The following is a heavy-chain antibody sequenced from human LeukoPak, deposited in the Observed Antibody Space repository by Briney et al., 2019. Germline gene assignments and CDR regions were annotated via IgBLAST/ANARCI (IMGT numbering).Heavy chain of an antibody. D-gene: IGHD3-22*01. CDR1: GFTFSNYA. J-gene: IGHJ4*02. Sequence: GGSLRLSCAASGFTFSNYAMSWVRQAPGKGLEWVSSISGTNTYYTDSVKGRFTISRDNSKNTLYLRMNSLRAEDTAVYFCASPYYDSSGYSDYWGQGTLVTVSS. CDR2: ISGTNT. CDR3: ASPYYDSSGYSDY. V-gene: IGHV3-23*01.